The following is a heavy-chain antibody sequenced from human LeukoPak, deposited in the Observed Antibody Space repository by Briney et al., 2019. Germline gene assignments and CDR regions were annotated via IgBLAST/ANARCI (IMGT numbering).Heavy chain of an antibody. Sequence: GGSLRLSCAASGFTFSSYWMHWVRQAPGKGLVWVSRINSDGSSTTYADSVKGRFTISRDNSKNTLYLRMNSLRAEDTAVYYCAKDVGRITMIVVVIGLDYWGQGTLVTVSS. J-gene: IGHJ4*02. CDR1: GFTFSSYW. CDR2: INSDGSST. CDR3: AKDVGRITMIVVVIGLDY. D-gene: IGHD3-22*01. V-gene: IGHV3-74*01.